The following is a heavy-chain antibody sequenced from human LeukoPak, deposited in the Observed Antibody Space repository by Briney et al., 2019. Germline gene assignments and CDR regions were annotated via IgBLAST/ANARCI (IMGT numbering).Heavy chain of an antibody. J-gene: IGHJ3*02. V-gene: IGHV3-48*03. Sequence: GGSLRLSSAASGFTFSSYEMNWVRQAPGKGLEWVSYISSSGSTIYYADSVKGRFTISRDNAKNSLYLQMHSLRAEDTAVYYCARARDAFDIWGQGTMVTVSS. CDR3: ARARDAFDI. CDR1: GFTFSSYE. CDR2: ISSSGSTI.